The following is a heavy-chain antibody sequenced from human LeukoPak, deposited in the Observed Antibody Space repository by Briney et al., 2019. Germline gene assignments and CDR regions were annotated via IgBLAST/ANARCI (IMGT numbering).Heavy chain of an antibody. J-gene: IGHJ5*02. CDR2: MNPNSGNT. D-gene: IGHD4-23*01. CDR1: GYTFTTYD. CDR3: ARGPNKSDGGNAGSAWFDP. V-gene: IGHV1-8*01. Sequence: ASVKVSCKASGYTFTTYDINWVRQATGQGLEWMGWMNPNSGNTGYAQKFQGRVTMTRNTSISTSYMELSSLRSEDTAVYYCARGPNKSDGGNAGSAWFDPWGQGTLVTVSS.